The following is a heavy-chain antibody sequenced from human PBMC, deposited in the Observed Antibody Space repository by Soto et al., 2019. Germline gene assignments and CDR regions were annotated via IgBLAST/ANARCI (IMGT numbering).Heavy chain of an antibody. D-gene: IGHD3-10*01. J-gene: IGHJ4*02. V-gene: IGHV4-59*01. CDR3: ARGGTIVRIDY. CDR2: ISYSGST. CDR1: GGSISSYY. Sequence: SETLSLTCTVSGGSISSYYWSWIRQPPGKGLEWIGYISYSGSTNYNPSLKSRVTISLDTSKNQFSLKLSSVTAADTAVYYCARGGTIVRIDYWGQGTLVTVSS.